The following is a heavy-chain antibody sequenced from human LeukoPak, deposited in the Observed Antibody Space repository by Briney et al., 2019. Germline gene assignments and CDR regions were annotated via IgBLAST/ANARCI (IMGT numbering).Heavy chain of an antibody. V-gene: IGHV3-23*01. D-gene: IGHD6-6*01. CDR2: IIGSGGST. CDR3: AKDKDIDSSSSGFDY. CDR1: GFIFTSYA. J-gene: IGHJ4*02. Sequence: QPGGSLRLSCAASGFIFTSYAMGWVRQAPGKGLEWVSGIIGSGGSTYYADSVKGRFTISRDNSKNTLYLQMNSLRAEDTAVYYCAKDKDIDSSSSGFDYWGQGTLVTVSS.